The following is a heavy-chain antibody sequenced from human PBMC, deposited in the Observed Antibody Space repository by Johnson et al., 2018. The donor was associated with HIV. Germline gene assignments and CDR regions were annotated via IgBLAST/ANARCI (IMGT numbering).Heavy chain of an antibody. D-gene: IGHD6-13*01. CDR3: ASDWEQQQPGAFDI. J-gene: IGHJ3*02. Sequence: VLLVESGGGVVQPGGSLRLSCAASGFTVSSNYMSWVRQAPGKGLEWVSVIYSGDRTYYADSVKGRFTIPRDTYKNTLHLQMNSLSAQDTAVYACASDWEQQQPGAFDIWGQGTMVTVSS. V-gene: IGHV3-66*01. CDR1: GFTVSSNY. CDR2: IYSGDRT.